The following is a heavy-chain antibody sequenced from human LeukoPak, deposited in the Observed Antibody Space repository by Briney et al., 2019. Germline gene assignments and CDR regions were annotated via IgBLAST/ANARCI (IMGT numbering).Heavy chain of an antibody. CDR2: IYYSGST. Sequence: SETLSLTCTVSGGSISSYYWSWIRQPPGKGLEWIRYIYYSGSTNYNPSLKSRVTISVDTSKNQFSLKLSSVTAADTAVYYCARSITIFGVVTYFDYWGQGTLVTVSS. J-gene: IGHJ4*02. D-gene: IGHD3-3*01. CDR3: ARSITIFGVVTYFDY. CDR1: GGSISSYY. V-gene: IGHV4-59*01.